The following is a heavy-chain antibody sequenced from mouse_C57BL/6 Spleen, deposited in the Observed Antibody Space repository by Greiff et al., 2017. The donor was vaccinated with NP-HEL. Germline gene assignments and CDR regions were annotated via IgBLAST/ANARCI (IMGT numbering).Heavy chain of an antibody. CDR3: ARDSSGYNDY. CDR2: IYPGSGST. Sequence: VQLVESGAELVKPGASVKMSCKASGYTFTSYWITWVKQRPGQGLVWIGDIYPGSGSTNYNEKFKSKATLTVDTSSSTAYMQLSSLTSEDSAVYYCARDSSGYNDYWGQGTTLTVSS. D-gene: IGHD3-2*02. V-gene: IGHV1-55*01. J-gene: IGHJ2*01. CDR1: GYTFTSYW.